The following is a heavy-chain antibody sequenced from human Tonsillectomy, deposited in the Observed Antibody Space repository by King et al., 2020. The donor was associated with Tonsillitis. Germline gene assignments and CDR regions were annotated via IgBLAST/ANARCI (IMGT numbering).Heavy chain of an antibody. D-gene: IGHD3-10*01. CDR1: GGSISSGGYS. CDR3: ARGRGDWFDP. J-gene: IGHJ5*02. V-gene: IGHV4-30-2*01. CDR2: IYHSGST. Sequence: LQLQESGSGLVKPSQTLSLTCAVSGGSISSGGYSWSWIRQPPGKGLEWIGYIYHSGSTYYNPSLKSRVTISVDRSKNQFSLKLSSVTAAVTAVYYCARGRGDWFDPWGQGTLVTVSS.